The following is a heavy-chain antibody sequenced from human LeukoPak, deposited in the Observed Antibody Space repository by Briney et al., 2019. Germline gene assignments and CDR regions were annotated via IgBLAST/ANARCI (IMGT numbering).Heavy chain of an antibody. V-gene: IGHV4-34*01. J-gene: IGHJ4*02. CDR3: ARHFDPWIRSFDY. CDR2: FYYSGIT. Sequence: SETLSLTCAVYGGSFNDYYWNWIRQPPGKGLEWIGSFYYSGITYYNPSLKSRVTISVDTSKNQFSLKLSSVTAADTAVYYCARHFDPWIRSFDYWGQGTLVTVSS. D-gene: IGHD5-18*01. CDR1: GGSFNDYY.